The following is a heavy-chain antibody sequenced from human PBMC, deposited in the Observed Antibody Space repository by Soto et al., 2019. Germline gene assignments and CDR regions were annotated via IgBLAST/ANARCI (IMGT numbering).Heavy chain of an antibody. CDR1: GFIFSSYA. CDR2: ISGSGGST. V-gene: IGHV3-23*01. Sequence: GGSLRLSCAASGFIFSSYAMSWVRQAPGKGLEWVSAISGSGGSTYYADSVKGRFTISRDNSKNTLYLQMNSLRAEDTAVYYCAKDRSGYGKRNYFDYWGQGTLVTVSS. J-gene: IGHJ4*02. D-gene: IGHD5-12*01. CDR3: AKDRSGYGKRNYFDY.